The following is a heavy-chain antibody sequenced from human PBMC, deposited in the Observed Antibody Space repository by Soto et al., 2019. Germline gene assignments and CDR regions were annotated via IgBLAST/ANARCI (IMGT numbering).Heavy chain of an antibody. J-gene: IGHJ6*02. CDR3: AKDINWNDYYYYGMDV. D-gene: IGHD1-20*01. Sequence: PGGSLRLSCAASGFTFSDYGMHWVRQAPGKGLEWVAVISYDGSNKYYADSVKGRFTISRGNSKNTLYLQMNSLRAEDTAVYYCAKDINWNDYYYYGMDVWGQGTTVTVSS. CDR1: GFTFSDYG. CDR2: ISYDGSNK. V-gene: IGHV3-30*18.